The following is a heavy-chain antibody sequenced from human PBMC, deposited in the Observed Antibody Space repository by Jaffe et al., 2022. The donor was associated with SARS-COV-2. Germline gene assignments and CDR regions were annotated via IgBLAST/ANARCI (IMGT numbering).Heavy chain of an antibody. V-gene: IGHV5-51*01. CDR1: GYSFSDYW. D-gene: IGHD2-15*01. Sequence: EVKLAQSGTEVKRPGESLRISCKGSGYSFSDYWIAWVRQMPGKGLEWMGGIYPGDSDTRYSPPFQGQVTISADKSISTAYLQWSSLRASDTALYYCARLDGRECRTSSCDYWGQGTLVTVSS. J-gene: IGHJ4*02. CDR2: IYPGDSDT. CDR3: ARLDGRECRTSSCDY.